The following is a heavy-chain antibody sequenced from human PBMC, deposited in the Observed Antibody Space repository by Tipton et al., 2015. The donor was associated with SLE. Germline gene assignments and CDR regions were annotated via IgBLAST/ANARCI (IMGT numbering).Heavy chain of an antibody. CDR1: GDSISTTTSY. CDR2: IYYGGTI. Sequence: TLSLTCTVSGDSISTTTSYWGWIRQPPGKRLEWIGHIYYGGTIYYNPSLKSRVTMSIDTSKNQFSLKLSSVTDVDTAVYYCARTAGRSVKLWYFDLWGRGTLVTVSS. D-gene: IGHD5-18*01. J-gene: IGHJ2*01. CDR3: ARTAGRSVKLWYFDL. V-gene: IGHV4-39*07.